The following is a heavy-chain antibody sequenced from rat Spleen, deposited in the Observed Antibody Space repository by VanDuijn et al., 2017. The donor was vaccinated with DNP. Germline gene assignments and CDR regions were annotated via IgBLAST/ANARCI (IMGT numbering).Heavy chain of an antibody. D-gene: IGHD1-12*02. CDR2: ISTGGGNT. CDR3: ARPLSPYDGSYYYFDY. Sequence: EVQLVESGGGLVQPGRSMKLSCAASGFTFSNYYMAWVRQAPTMGLEWVASISTGGGNTYYRDSVKGRFTISRDNAKSTLYLQMDSLRSEDTATYYCARPLSPYDGSYYYFDYWGQGVMVTVSS. CDR1: GFTFSNYY. V-gene: IGHV5-25*01. J-gene: IGHJ2*01.